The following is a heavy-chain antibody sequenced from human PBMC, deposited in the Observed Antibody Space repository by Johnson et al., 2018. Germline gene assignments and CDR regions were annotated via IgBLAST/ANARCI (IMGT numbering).Heavy chain of an antibody. V-gene: IGHV3-7*03. J-gene: IGHJ1*01. CDR3: AKNISRVGIAAAGTVGVQH. D-gene: IGHD6-13*01. CDR2: INCDGSEK. CDR1: EFTFSIHW. Sequence: EVQLVESGGGLVQPGGSLRLSCVASEFTFSIHWRIWVRQTPEKGLEWVADINCDGSEKYYADSVTARFTISRDNRKNSLYLQMNSHRTADTPSYYFAKNISRVGIAAAGTVGVQHWGQGTLVTVSS.